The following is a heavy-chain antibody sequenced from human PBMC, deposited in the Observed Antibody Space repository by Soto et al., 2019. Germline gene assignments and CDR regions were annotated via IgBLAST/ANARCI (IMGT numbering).Heavy chain of an antibody. CDR3: ARDRFSSTSCYAAIDS. Sequence: PSGTLSPTCTVSGGSISRYYWSWGREPPGKGLEWIGYIYYSGSTNYNPSLKSRVTISVDTSKNQFSLKLSSVTAADTAVYYCARDRFSSTSCYAAIDSWGQGTMVNVAS. CDR2: IYYSGST. D-gene: IGHD2-2*01. CDR1: GGSISRYY. J-gene: IGHJ3*02. V-gene: IGHV4-59*01.